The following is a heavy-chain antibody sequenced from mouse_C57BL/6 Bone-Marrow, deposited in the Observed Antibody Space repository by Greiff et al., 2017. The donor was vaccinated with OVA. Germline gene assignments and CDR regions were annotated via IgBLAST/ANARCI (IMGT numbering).Heavy chain of an antibody. CDR3: ARSYYGNHYYAMDY. CDR1: GYTFTSYW. CDR2: IHPNSGST. D-gene: IGHD2-10*01. Sequence: QVQLQQPGAELVKPGASVKLSCKASGYTFTSYWMHWVKQRPGQGLEWIGMIHPNSGSTNYNEKFKSKATLTVDKSSSTAYMQLSSLTSEDSAVYYCARSYYGNHYYAMDYWGQGTSVTVSS. J-gene: IGHJ4*01. V-gene: IGHV1-64*01.